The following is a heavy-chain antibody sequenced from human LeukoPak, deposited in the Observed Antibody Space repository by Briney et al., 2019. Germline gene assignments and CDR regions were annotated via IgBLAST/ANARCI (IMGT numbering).Heavy chain of an antibody. D-gene: IGHD3-16*02. V-gene: IGHV3-30*18. CDR3: AKGPAPRLGEFSYHALVDY. CDR2: ISYDGSNE. Sequence: GGSLRLSCVASGFTFSSYGMRWVRQAPGKGLEWVAFISYDGSNENIADSVKGRFIISRDNSKNTLYLQMNSLRAEDTAVYYCAKGPAPRLGEFSYHALVDYWGQGTLVTVSS. J-gene: IGHJ4*02. CDR1: GFTFSSYG.